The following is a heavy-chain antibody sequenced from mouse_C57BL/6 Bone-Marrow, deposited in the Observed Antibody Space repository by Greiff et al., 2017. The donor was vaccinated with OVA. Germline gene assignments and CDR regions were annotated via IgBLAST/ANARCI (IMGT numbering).Heavy chain of an antibody. J-gene: IGHJ3*01. CDR2: VDPEDGET. CDR3: ALIYYGYDAVPWFAY. Sequence: EVQLKESGAELVKPGASVKLSCTASGFNIKDYYMHWVKQRPEQGLEWIGRVDPEDGETKYVQTFQGKATITADTASNTAYLQRSSLTSEDTAVYYCALIYYGYDAVPWFAYWGQGTLVTVSA. D-gene: IGHD2-2*01. CDR1: GFNIKDYY. V-gene: IGHV14-2*01.